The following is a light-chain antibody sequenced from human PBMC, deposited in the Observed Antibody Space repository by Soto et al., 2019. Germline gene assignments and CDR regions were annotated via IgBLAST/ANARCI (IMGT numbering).Light chain of an antibody. CDR3: QHYGGSHVYP. CDR1: QSVSSSY. Sequence: EIVLTQSPGTLSLSPGERATLSCRTSQSVSSSYLAWYQQKPGQAPRLLIYGASSRATGVPDRFSGSGSGTDFTLTISILEPEDFAVYYCQHYGGSHVYPFGQGTNLEIK. V-gene: IGKV3-20*01. CDR2: GAS. J-gene: IGKJ2*01.